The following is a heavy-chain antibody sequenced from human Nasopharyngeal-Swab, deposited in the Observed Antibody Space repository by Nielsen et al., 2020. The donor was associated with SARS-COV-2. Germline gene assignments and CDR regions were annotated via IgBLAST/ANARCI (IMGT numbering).Heavy chain of an antibody. Sequence: GESLKISCAASGFSFSDYYMTWIRQAPGKGLEWVSYISGSGTTIYDADSVKGRFTISRDNSKNTLYLQMNSLRAEDTAVYYCAKVLSSKTWIQPFDYWGQGTLVTVSS. J-gene: IGHJ4*02. D-gene: IGHD5-18*01. V-gene: IGHV3-11*04. CDR3: AKVLSSKTWIQPFDY. CDR1: GFSFSDYY. CDR2: ISGSGTTI.